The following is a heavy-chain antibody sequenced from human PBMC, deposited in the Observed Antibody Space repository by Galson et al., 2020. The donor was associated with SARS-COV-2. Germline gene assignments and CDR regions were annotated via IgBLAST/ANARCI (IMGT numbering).Heavy chain of an antibody. Sequence: GESLKISCAASGFTFSSYTINWVRQAPGKGLEWISSISSSSDYIYYLDSVKGRFTISRDNAKNSLYLQMNSLRAEDTAVYYCARDTHSDSWGQGTLVTVSS. CDR1: GFTFSSYT. CDR3: ARDTHSDS. J-gene: IGHJ4*02. V-gene: IGHV3-21*01. CDR2: ISSSSDYI.